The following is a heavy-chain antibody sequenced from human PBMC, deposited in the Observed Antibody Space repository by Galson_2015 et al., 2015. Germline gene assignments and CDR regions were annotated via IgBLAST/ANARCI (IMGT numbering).Heavy chain of an antibody. CDR1: GYTFTSYD. Sequence: SVKVSCKASGYTFTSYDINWVRQATGQGLEWMGWMNPNSGNTGYAQKFQGRVTMTRNTSISTAYMELSSLRSEDTAVYYCARVYYYDSSGYPRPYYYYGMDVWGQETTVTVSS. CDR3: ARVYYYDSSGYPRPYYYYGMDV. D-gene: IGHD3-22*01. V-gene: IGHV1-8*01. J-gene: IGHJ6*02. CDR2: MNPNSGNT.